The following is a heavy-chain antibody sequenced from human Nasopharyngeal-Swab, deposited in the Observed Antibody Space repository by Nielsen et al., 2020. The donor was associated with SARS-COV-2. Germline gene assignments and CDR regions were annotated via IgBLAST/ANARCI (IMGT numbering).Heavy chain of an antibody. CDR3: AKDKEDLRGVGSYDY. D-gene: IGHD3-10*01. J-gene: IGHJ4*02. CDR1: GFTFRNYD. Sequence: ESLKISCVGSGFTFRNYDMGWVRQTPGNGLEWVSHISGSGGGTYYTDSVKGRFTISRDNSKNTLHLHMSSLRAEDTAVYYCAKDKEDLRGVGSYDYWGQGTLVTVSS. CDR2: ISGSGGGT. V-gene: IGHV3-23*01.